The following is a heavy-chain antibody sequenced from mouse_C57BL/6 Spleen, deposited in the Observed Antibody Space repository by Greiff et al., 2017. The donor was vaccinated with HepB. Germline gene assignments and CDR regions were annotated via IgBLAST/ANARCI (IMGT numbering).Heavy chain of an antibody. CDR1: GYTFTDYY. CDR2: IGPGSGST. Sequence: QVQLQQSGAELVQPGASVKISCKASGYTFTDYYINWVKQRPGQGLEWIGKIGPGSGSTYYNEKLKGKATLTADKSSSTAYMQLSSLTSEDSAVYFCASLIYYDYDGYFDVWGTGTTVTVSS. V-gene: IGHV1-77*01. J-gene: IGHJ1*03. CDR3: ASLIYYDYDGYFDV. D-gene: IGHD2-4*01.